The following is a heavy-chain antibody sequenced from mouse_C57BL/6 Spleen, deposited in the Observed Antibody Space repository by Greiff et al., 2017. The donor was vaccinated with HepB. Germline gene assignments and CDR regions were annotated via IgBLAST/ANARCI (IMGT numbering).Heavy chain of an antibody. V-gene: IGHV1-64*01. CDR1: GYTFTSYW. Sequence: QVQLKQPGAELVKPGASVKLSCKASGYTFTSYWMHWVKQRPGQGLEWIGMIHPNSGSTNYNEKFKSKATLTVDKSSSTAYMQLSSLTSEDSAVYYCARERTGYFDYWGQGTTLTVSS. D-gene: IGHD4-1*01. J-gene: IGHJ2*01. CDR3: ARERTGYFDY. CDR2: IHPNSGST.